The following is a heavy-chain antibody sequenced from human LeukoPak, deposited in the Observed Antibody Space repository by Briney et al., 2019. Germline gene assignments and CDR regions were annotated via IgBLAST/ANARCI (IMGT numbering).Heavy chain of an antibody. CDR1: GFTFSSYG. V-gene: IGHV3-30*02. CDR2: IRYDGSNK. J-gene: IGHJ4*02. D-gene: IGHD2-2*01. Sequence: GGSLRLSCAASGFTFSSYGMHWVRQAPGKGLEWVAFIRYDGSNKYYADSVKGRFTISRDNSKNTLYLQMNSLRAEDTAVYYCAKGALDCSSTSCYEGDYFDYWGQGTLVTVSS. CDR3: AKGALDCSSTSCYEGDYFDY.